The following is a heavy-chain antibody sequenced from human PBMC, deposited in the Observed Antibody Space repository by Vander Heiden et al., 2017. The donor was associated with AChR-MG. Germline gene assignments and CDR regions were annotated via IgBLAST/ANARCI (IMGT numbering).Heavy chain of an antibody. D-gene: IGHD3-16*01. Sequence: EVQLVESGGGLVKPGGSLRLPCEASGFIFRTYRMNWVRQAPGKGLEWVSSISSSGSYIYYADSVKGRFTISRDTAKTSLYLQMNSLRAEDTAVYYCARVRWVRKIMGEAIDIWGQGTTVTVSS. CDR1: GFIFRTYR. CDR2: ISSSGSYI. V-gene: IGHV3-21*01. J-gene: IGHJ3*02. CDR3: ARVRWVRKIMGEAIDI.